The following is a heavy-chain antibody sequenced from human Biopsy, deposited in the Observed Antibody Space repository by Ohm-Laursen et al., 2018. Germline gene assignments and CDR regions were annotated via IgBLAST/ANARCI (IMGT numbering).Heavy chain of an antibody. J-gene: IGHJ4*02. CDR1: GKTFSDYQ. D-gene: IGHD2-15*01. Sequence: TLSLTCTVFGKTFSDYQWSWIRQPPGKGLEGIGQINQAGTTNYNPSLKSRVSISADASKYEFSLRWTSVTAADTAVYLCGNEVHGRDYWGLGAQVTVSS. CDR3: GNEVHGRDY. V-gene: IGHV4-34*08. CDR2: INQAGTT.